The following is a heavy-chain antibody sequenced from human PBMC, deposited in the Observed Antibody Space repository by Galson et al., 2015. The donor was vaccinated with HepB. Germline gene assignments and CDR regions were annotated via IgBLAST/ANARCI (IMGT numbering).Heavy chain of an antibody. J-gene: IGHJ4*02. CDR2: ISSSGSTI. CDR3: ARRSNYYDSSGYYYFDY. Sequence: SLRLSCAASGFTFSDYYMSWIRQAPGKGLEWVSYISSSGSTIYYADSVKGRFTVSRDNAKNSLYLQMNSLRAEDTAVYYCARRSNYYDSSGYYYFDYWGQGTLVTVSS. CDR1: GFTFSDYY. V-gene: IGHV3-11*01. D-gene: IGHD3-22*01.